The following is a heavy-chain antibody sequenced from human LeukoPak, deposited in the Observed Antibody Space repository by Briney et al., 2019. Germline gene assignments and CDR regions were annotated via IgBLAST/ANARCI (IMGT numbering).Heavy chain of an antibody. D-gene: IGHD3-10*01. CDR3: ASFLMVRGVIAKFDP. Sequence: SETLSLTCTVSGGSISSYYWSWIRQPPGKGLEWIGYIYYSGSTNYNPSLKSRVTISVDTSKNQFSLKLSSVTAADTAVYYCASFLMVRGVIAKFDPWGQGTLVTVSS. V-gene: IGHV4-59*01. CDR2: IYYSGST. CDR1: GGSISSYY. J-gene: IGHJ5*02.